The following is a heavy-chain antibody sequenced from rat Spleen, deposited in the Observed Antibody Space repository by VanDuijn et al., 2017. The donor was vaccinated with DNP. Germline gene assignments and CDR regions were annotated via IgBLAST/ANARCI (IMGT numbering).Heavy chain of an antibody. J-gene: IGHJ1*01. D-gene: IGHD1-1*01. V-gene: IGHV5-31*01. CDR1: GFTFNNYW. CDR3: ARHSTTVSPYWYFDF. CDR2: ITSSGGST. Sequence: EVQLVESGGDLVQPGRSLKLSCVASGFTFNNYWMTWIRQVPGKGLEWVASITSSGGSTYYPDSVKGRFTISRDNAKSSLYLQMDSLRSEDTATYYCARHSTTVSPYWYFDFWGPGTMVTVSS.